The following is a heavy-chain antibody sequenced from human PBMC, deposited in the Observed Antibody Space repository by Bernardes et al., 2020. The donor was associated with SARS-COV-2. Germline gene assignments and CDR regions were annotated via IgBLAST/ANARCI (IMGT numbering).Heavy chain of an antibody. V-gene: IGHV3-21*01. Sequence: GSFRISSAAPVFTFSSYSINWVRPAPGKGLELVSSISSGRSYIYYVDSVKGRFTISRDNAQNSLYLQMNSLRAEDTAVYYCAREGRRTSSYDSWGQGTLVTVSS. J-gene: IGHJ5*01. CDR3: AREGRRTSSYDS. D-gene: IGHD2-2*01. CDR2: ISSGRSYI. CDR1: VFTFSSYS.